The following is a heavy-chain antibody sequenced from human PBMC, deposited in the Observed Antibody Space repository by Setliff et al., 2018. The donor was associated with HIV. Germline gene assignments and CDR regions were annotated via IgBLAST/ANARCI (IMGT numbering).Heavy chain of an antibody. CDR1: GYSFTTYW. Sequence: PGESLKISCKGSGYSFTTYWTVWVRQMPGKGLEWMGIIFPGDSDTRYSPSFQGQVTISADKSITTAYLQWSSLKASDTAMYYCGRLDAAHSPVDSWGQGTLVTVSS. CDR3: GRLDAAHSPVDS. D-gene: IGHD6-6*01. CDR2: IFPGDSDT. J-gene: IGHJ4*02. V-gene: IGHV5-51*01.